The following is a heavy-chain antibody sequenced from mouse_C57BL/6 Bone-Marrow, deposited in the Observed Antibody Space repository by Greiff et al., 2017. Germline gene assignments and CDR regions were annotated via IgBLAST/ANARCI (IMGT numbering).Heavy chain of an antibody. CDR3: ARGEGDY. Sequence: VHVKQSGAELVRPGASVKLSCTASGFNIKDDYMYWVQQRPEQGLEWIGWIDPENGDTEYASKFQGKATITADTSSNTAYLQLSSLTSEDTAVYYCARGEGDYWGQGTTLTVSS. CDR2: IDPENGDT. V-gene: IGHV14-4*01. CDR1: GFNIKDDY. J-gene: IGHJ2*01.